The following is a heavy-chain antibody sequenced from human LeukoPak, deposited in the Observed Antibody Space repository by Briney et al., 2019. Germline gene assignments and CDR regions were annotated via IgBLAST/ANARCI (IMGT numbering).Heavy chain of an antibody. J-gene: IGHJ4*02. V-gene: IGHV3-11*01. CDR2: ISSSGSTI. CDR1: GFTFSDYY. Sequence: KPGGSLRLSCAASGFTFSDYYMSWIRQAPGKGLEWVSYISSSGSTIYYADSVKGRFTISRDNAKNSLYLQMNSLRAEDTAVYYCASEYYYDSSGYYYDYWGQGTLVTVSS. CDR3: ASEYYYDSSGYYYDY. D-gene: IGHD3-22*01.